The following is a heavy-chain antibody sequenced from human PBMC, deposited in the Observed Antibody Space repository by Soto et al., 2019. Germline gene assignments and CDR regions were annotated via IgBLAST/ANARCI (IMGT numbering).Heavy chain of an antibody. V-gene: IGHV4-61*01. Sequence: SETLSLTCTVSGGSVSSGSYYWSWIRQPPGKGLEWIGYIYYSGSTNYNPSLKSRVTISVDTSKNQFSLKLSSVTAADTAVYYCARAKEFYGSGSYYTPTGFDPWGQGTLVTVSS. CDR1: GGSVSSGSYY. CDR2: IYYSGST. CDR3: ARAKEFYGSGSYYTPTGFDP. J-gene: IGHJ5*02. D-gene: IGHD3-10*01.